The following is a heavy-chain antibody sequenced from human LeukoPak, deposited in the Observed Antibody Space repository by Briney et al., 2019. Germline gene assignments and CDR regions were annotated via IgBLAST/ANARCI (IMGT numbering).Heavy chain of an antibody. CDR1: GGSISSGDYY. Sequence: SQTLSLTCTVSGGSISSGDYYWSWVRQHPGKGLEWIGYIYYSGNTYYNPSLKSRVTISVDTSKNQFSLKLSSVTAADTAVYFCARGARGRYSSSYYYGMDVWGQGTTVTVSS. D-gene: IGHD6-6*01. CDR2: IYYSGNT. J-gene: IGHJ6*02. CDR3: ARGARGRYSSSYYYGMDV. V-gene: IGHV4-31*03.